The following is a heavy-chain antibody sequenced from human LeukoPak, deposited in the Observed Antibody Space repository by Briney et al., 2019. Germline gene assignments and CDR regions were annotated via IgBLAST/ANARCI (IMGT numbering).Heavy chain of an antibody. CDR2: ISGSGGSR. D-gene: IGHD1-26*01. J-gene: IGHJ4*02. CDR3: AKVPSGSYGYFDY. CDR1: GFTFSNYG. V-gene: IGHV3-23*01. Sequence: GGSLRLSCAASGFTFSNYGMSWVRQAPGKGLEWVSGISGSGGSRYYADSVKGRFTISRDNSKNTLYLQMNSLRAEDTAVYYCAKVPSGSYGYFDYWGQGTLVTVSS.